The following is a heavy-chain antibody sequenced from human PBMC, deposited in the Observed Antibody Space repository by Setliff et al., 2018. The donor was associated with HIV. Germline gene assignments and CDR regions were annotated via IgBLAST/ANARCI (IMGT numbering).Heavy chain of an antibody. J-gene: IGHJ4*02. CDR2: INHSGST. D-gene: IGHD6-25*01. V-gene: IGHV4-34*01. CDR3: ARDVYRRGPYDY. Sequence: LSLTCAVYGGSFSGYYWSWIRQPPGKGLEWIGEINHSGSTDYDPSLKSRVTISVDTSKNQFSLKLSSVTAADTAVYYCARDVYRRGPYDYWGQGTLVTVSS. CDR1: GGSFSGYY.